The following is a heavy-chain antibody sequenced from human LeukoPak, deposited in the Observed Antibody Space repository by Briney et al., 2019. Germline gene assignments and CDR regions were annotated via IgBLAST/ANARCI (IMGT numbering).Heavy chain of an antibody. V-gene: IGHV1-18*01. CDR3: ARNLHHYGDLDY. J-gene: IGHJ4*02. CDR2: ISAYNGNT. Sequence: ASVKVSCKASGYTFTSYGISWVRQAPGQGLEWVGWISAYNGNTNYAQKLQGRVTMTTDTSTSTAYMELRSLRSDDTAVYYCARNLHHYGDLDYWGQGTLVTVSS. CDR1: GYTFTSYG. D-gene: IGHD4-17*01.